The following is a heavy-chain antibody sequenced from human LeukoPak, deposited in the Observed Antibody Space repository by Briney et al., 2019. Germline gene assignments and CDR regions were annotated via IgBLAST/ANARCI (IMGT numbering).Heavy chain of an antibody. CDR1: GFTFSSYA. V-gene: IGHV3-23*01. Sequence: GGSLRLSCAASGFTFSSYAMSWVRQAPGKGLEGVSAISGSGSSTFYADSVKGRFTISRDNSKNTLYLQMNSLRAEDTAVYYCAKGTELRSKVNFDYWGQGTLVTVSS. D-gene: IGHD1-26*01. CDR2: ISGSGSST. J-gene: IGHJ4*02. CDR3: AKGTELRSKVNFDY.